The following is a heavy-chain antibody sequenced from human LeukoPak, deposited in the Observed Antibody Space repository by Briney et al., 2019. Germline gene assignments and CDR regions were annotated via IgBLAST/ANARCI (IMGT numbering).Heavy chain of an antibody. CDR3: ARVFTMVRGAFDP. CDR2: IIPIFGTA. D-gene: IGHD3-10*01. CDR1: GGTFSSYA. V-gene: IGHV1-69*01. J-gene: IGHJ5*02. Sequence: SVKVSCKASGGTFSSYAISWVRQAPGQGLEWMGGIIPIFGTANYAQKFQGRVTITADESTSTAYMELSSLRSEVTAVYYCARVFTMVRGAFDPWGQGTLVTVSS.